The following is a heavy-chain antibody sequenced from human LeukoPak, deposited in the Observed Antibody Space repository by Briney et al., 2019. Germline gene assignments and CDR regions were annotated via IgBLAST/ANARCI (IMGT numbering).Heavy chain of an antibody. CDR1: GFTFSSGSYY. CDR2: ISESGST. J-gene: IGHJ5*01. D-gene: IGHD5-24*01. Sequence: WETLTLTCTVSGFTFSSGSYYWGRIPQPPGKGLEFNMAISESGSTSYNHSLKSRVIVSVDTSKNQSSLKLSSVTAADAAVYYCSRYALRGDGYNSDSWGQGTLVAVSS. V-gene: IGHV4-61*01. CDR3: SRYALRGDGYNSDS.